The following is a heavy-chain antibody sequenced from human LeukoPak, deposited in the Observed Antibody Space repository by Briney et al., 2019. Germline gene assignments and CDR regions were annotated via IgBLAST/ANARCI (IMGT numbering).Heavy chain of an antibody. CDR2: ISYSGST. CDR3: ARGGWSIAARLFDY. V-gene: IGHV4-59*01. J-gene: IGHJ4*02. Sequence: SETLSLTCSVSGGPISSYYWSWIRQPPGKRLEWIGYISYSGSTLYNPSLESRVTISVDTSKNQFSLQLRSVTAADTAVYYCARGGWSIAARLFDYWGQGTLVTVSS. CDR1: GGPISSYY. D-gene: IGHD6-6*01.